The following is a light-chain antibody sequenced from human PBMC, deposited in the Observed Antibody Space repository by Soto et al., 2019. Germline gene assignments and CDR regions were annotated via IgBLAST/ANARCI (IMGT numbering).Light chain of an antibody. CDR1: HSVSSY. Sequence: EVVLTQSPATLSLSPGERATLSCRASHSVSSYLGWYQHKPGQAPRLLIYDTSNRAEGVPARFSGSGSETDFTLTISSLEPEDFAVDYCQQRANWPRTFGQGTKVDIK. V-gene: IGKV3-11*01. CDR2: DTS. CDR3: QQRANWPRT. J-gene: IGKJ1*01.